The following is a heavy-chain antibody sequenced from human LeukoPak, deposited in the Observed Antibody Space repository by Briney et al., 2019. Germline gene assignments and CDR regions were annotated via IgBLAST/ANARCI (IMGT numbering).Heavy chain of an antibody. CDR1: GFTFSSYW. J-gene: IGHJ4*02. CDR3: ARDPQNDFWSGYIHPRDY. V-gene: IGHV3-7*01. D-gene: IGHD3-3*01. CDR2: IKQDGSEK. Sequence: GGSLRLSCAASGFTFSSYWMSWVRQAPGKGLEWVANIKQDGSEKYYVDSVKGRFTISRDNAKNSLYLQMNSLRAEDTAVYYCARDPQNDFWSGYIHPRDYWGQGTLVTISS.